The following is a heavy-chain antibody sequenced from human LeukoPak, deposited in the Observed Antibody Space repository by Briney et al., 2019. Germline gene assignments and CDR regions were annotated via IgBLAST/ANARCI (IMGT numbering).Heavy chain of an antibody. D-gene: IGHD6-13*01. CDR2: IWYNGSNK. CDR3: ARDRYSSSWYKRDAFDI. J-gene: IGHJ3*02. Sequence: PGRSLRLSCAASGFTFSSYGMRWGRQAPGKGVEWVAAIWYNGSNKYYADSVKGRFTISRDNSKNTLYLQMNSLRAEDTAVYYCARDRYSSSWYKRDAFDIWGQGTMVTVSS. V-gene: IGHV3-33*01. CDR1: GFTFSSYG.